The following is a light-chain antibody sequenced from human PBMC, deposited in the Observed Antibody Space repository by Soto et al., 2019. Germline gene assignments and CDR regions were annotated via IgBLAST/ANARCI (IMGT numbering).Light chain of an antibody. V-gene: IGKV3D-20*02. CDR1: QTVSSNF. CDR3: QQRSTALT. Sequence: IVLTQSPGTLSLSPGERATLSCRASQTVSSNFLAWYQEKPGQGPRLLIYGESTRATGIPDRFSGSGSGTDFTLTISSLEPEDFAVYYCQQRSTALTFGGGTKVDIK. CDR2: GES. J-gene: IGKJ4*01.